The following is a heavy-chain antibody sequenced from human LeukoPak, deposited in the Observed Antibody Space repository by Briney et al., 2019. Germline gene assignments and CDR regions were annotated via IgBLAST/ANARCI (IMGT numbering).Heavy chain of an antibody. CDR1: GFTFSSYS. V-gene: IGHV3-48*01. Sequence: GGSLRLSCAASGFTFSSYSMNWVRQAPGKGLEWVSYISGSSSTRYYADSVKGRFAISRDNAKNSLYLQMNSLRAEDTSVYYCARYGDYGAFDIWGQGTMVTVSS. CDR2: ISGSSSTR. J-gene: IGHJ3*02. CDR3: ARYGDYGAFDI. D-gene: IGHD4-17*01.